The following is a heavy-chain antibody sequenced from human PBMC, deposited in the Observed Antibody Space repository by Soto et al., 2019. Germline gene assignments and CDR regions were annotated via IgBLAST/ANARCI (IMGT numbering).Heavy chain of an antibody. Sequence: QLQLQESGSGLVKPSQTLSLTCAVSGGSISSSGYSWSWIRQPPGKGLEWIGYIYHSGGTYYTPSLKSRVTISVDRSKNQFSLRLSSVTAADTAVYYCVRGHEAEYFQHWGQCTLVTVSS. V-gene: IGHV4-30-2*01. J-gene: IGHJ1*01. CDR3: VRGHEAEYFQH. CDR2: IYHSGGT. CDR1: GGSISSSGYS.